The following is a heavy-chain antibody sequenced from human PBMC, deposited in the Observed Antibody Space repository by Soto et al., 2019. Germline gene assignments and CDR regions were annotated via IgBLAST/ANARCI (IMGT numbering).Heavy chain of an antibody. V-gene: IGHV1-69*13. CDR1: GGMFHSSA. J-gene: IGHJ4*02. CDR2: IVPMNGSP. Sequence: SVKVSCKASGGMFHSSAINWVRQAPGQGLEWMGGIVPMNGSPIYAQGFQGRVTITADGSATTAYMELSGLKSEDTAVYYCTFAPNWTYQLTRYWGRG. CDR3: TFAPNWTYQLTRY. D-gene: IGHD3-16*02.